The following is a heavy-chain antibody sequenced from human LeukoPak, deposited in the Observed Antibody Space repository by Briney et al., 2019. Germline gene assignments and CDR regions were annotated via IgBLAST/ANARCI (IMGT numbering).Heavy chain of an antibody. CDR3: ATQGYSNYAVGYYMDV. D-gene: IGHD4-11*01. V-gene: IGHV1-46*01. Sequence: ASVKVSCKASGYTFTSYYMHWLRQAPGQGLEWMGIINPSGGSTSYAQKFQGRVTMTRDTSTSTVYMELSSLRSEDTAVYYCATQGYSNYAVGYYMDVWGKGTTVTVSS. J-gene: IGHJ6*03. CDR2: INPSGGST. CDR1: GYTFTSYY.